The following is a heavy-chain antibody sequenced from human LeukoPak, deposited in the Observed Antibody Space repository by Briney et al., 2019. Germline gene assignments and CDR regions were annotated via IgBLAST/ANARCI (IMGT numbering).Heavy chain of an antibody. D-gene: IGHD3-3*01. CDR3: ARGSPLYFWSGYSPLSWFDP. CDR2: INHSGST. V-gene: IGHV4-34*01. J-gene: IGHJ5*02. Sequence: PSETLSFTSSGYGGSVSGYYWGWLRQPPGKGLEWFGEINHSGSTNYNPSLKSRVTISVDTSRKPSSLKPSSVPAADTGVYYCARGSPLYFWSGYSPLSWFDPWGQGPLVTVSS. CDR1: GGSVSGYY.